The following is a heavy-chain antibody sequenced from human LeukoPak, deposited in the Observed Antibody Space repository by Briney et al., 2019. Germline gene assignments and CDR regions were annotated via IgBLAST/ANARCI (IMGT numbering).Heavy chain of an antibody. Sequence: GESLKISCQGSGYSFTSYWIGWVRQMPGKGLEWMGIIYPGDSDTRYSPSFQGQVTISADKSISTAYLQWSSLKASDTAMYYCARHRKVYDSSGYYSSSDAFDIWGQGTMVTVSS. CDR1: GYSFTSYW. D-gene: IGHD3-22*01. CDR3: ARHRKVYDSSGYYSSSDAFDI. CDR2: IYPGDSDT. J-gene: IGHJ3*02. V-gene: IGHV5-51*01.